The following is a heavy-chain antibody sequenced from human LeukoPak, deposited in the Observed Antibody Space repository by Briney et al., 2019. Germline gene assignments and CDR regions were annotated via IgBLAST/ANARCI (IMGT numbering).Heavy chain of an antibody. Sequence: PGGSLRLSCAASGFTFDDYAMHWVRQAPGKGLEWVSGISWNSGSIGYVDSVKGRFTISRDNAKNSLYLQMNSLRAEDTALYHCAKALQPLYSDYVWGSYREEGGDFDYWGQGTLVTVSS. CDR3: AKALQPLYSDYVWGSYREEGGDFDY. J-gene: IGHJ4*02. V-gene: IGHV3-9*01. CDR2: ISWNSGSI. D-gene: IGHD3-16*02. CDR1: GFTFDDYA.